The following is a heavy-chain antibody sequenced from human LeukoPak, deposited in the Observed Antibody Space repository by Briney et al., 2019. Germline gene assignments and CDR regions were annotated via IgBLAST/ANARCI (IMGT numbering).Heavy chain of an antibody. CDR2: ISGSGAST. V-gene: IGHV3-23*01. D-gene: IGHD2/OR15-2a*01. CDR1: GFTFNSYA. CDR3: AKDLRQREYRNFDY. J-gene: IGHJ4*02. Sequence: GGSLRLSCAASGFTFNSYAMGWVRQAPGKGLEWVSAISGSGASTYYADSVKGRFTISRDNSKNTLFLQMDSLRAEDTAIYYCAKDLRQREYRNFDYWGQGTLVTVSS.